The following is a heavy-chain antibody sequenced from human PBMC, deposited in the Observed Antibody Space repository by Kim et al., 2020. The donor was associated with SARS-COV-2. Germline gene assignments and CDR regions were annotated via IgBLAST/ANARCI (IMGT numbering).Heavy chain of an antibody. CDR1: GFTFDDYA. Sequence: GGSLRLSCAASGFTFDDYAMHWVRQAPGKGLEWVSLISWDGGSTYYADSVKGRFTISRDNSKNSLYLQMNSLRAEDTALYYCAKTGYGGNTYYFDYWGQGTLVTVSS. CDR2: ISWDGGST. V-gene: IGHV3-43D*03. CDR3: AKTGYGGNTYYFDY. J-gene: IGHJ4*02. D-gene: IGHD4-17*01.